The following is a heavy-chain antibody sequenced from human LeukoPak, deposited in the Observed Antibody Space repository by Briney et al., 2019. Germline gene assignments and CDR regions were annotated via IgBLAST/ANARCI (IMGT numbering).Heavy chain of an antibody. CDR1: GFTFSNYA. Sequence: GGSLRLSCAASGFTFSNYAMSWVRQAPGKGLEWVSSISGSGASTYYADSVKGRFTISRDNSKNTLYLQMNSLRAEDTALYYYAKDKSGGWELLRDHDAFDIWGQGTMVTVSS. J-gene: IGHJ3*02. D-gene: IGHD1-26*01. CDR2: ISGSGAST. V-gene: IGHV3-23*01. CDR3: AKDKSGGWELLRDHDAFDI.